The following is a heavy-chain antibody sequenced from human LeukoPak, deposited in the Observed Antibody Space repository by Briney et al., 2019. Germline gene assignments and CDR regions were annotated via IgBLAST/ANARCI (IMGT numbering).Heavy chain of an antibody. CDR2: ISSSSSYI. J-gene: IGHJ3*02. CDR1: GFTFSSYS. CDR3: PRALRGAFDI. Sequence: GGSLRLSCAASGFTFSSYSMNWVRQAPGKGLEWVSSISSSSSYIYYVDSVKGRFTISRDNAKNSLYLQMNSLRAEDTAVYYCPRALRGAFDIWGQGTVVTVSS. V-gene: IGHV3-21*01.